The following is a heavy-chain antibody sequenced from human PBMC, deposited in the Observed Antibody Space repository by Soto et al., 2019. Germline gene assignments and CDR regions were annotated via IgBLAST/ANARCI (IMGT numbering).Heavy chain of an antibody. CDR1: GGSISAYY. Sequence: PSETLSLTCTVSGGSISAYYWSWIRQPPGKGLEWIGYMYHSGTTSYNPSLKSRVTISIDTSKNQFSLRLSSVTAADTAVYYCARGRYYFDYWGQGALVTVSS. CDR3: ARGRYYFDY. CDR2: MYHSGTT. J-gene: IGHJ4*02. V-gene: IGHV4-59*01.